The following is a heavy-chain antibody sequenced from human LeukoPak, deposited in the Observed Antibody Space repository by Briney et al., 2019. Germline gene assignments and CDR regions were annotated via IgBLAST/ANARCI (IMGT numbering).Heavy chain of an antibody. Sequence: GEPLKISCKGSGYSFTSYWIGWVRQMPGKGLEWMGIIYPGDSDTRYSPSFQGQVTISADKSISTAYLQWSSLKASDTAMYYCARQYYYDSAGPPDAFDIWGQGTMVTVSS. CDR3: ARQYYYDSAGPPDAFDI. J-gene: IGHJ3*02. V-gene: IGHV5-51*01. CDR2: IYPGDSDT. D-gene: IGHD3-10*01. CDR1: GYSFTSYW.